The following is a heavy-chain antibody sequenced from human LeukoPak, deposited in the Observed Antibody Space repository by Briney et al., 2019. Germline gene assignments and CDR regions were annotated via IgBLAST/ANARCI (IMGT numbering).Heavy chain of an antibody. J-gene: IGHJ4*02. V-gene: IGHV3-48*01. Sequence: PGGSLRLSCAASGFTFSSYNMNWVRQAPGKGLEWVSYISSTSSAIYYTDSVKGRFTISRDNAKNSLFLQVNSLRAEDTAVYYCARSGSGYLDYWGQGILVTVSS. CDR3: ARSGSGYLDY. CDR2: ISSTSSAI. CDR1: GFTFSSYN. D-gene: IGHD6-19*01.